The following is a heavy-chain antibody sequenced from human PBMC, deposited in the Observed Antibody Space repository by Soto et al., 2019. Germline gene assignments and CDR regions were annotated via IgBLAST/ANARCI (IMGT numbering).Heavy chain of an antibody. V-gene: IGHV4-34*01. CDR3: ARGRIAARPNWFDP. Sequence: PSETLSLTCAVYGGSFSGYYWSWIRQPPGKGLEWIGEINHSGSTNYNPSLKSRVTISVDTPKNQFSLKLSSVTAADTAVYYCARGRIAARPNWFDPWGQGTLVTVSS. CDR2: INHSGST. J-gene: IGHJ5*02. CDR1: GGSFSGYY. D-gene: IGHD6-6*01.